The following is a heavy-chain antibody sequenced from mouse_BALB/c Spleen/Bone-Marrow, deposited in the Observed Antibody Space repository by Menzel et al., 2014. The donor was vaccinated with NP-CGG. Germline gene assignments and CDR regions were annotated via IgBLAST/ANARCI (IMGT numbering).Heavy chain of an antibody. Sequence: QVQLKQSGAELVRPGTSVKISCKASGYTFTNYWLGWVKQRPGHGLEWIGDIYPGGGYTNYNEKFKGKATLPADTSSSTAYMQLSSLTSEDSAVYFCASMRSYAMDYWGQGTSVTVSS. V-gene: IGHV1-63*02. CDR2: IYPGGGYT. CDR1: GYTFTNYW. D-gene: IGHD6-5*01. CDR3: ASMRSYAMDY. J-gene: IGHJ4*01.